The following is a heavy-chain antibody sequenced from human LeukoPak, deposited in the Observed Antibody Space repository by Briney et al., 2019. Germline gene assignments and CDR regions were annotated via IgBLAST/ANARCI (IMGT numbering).Heavy chain of an antibody. Sequence: PGGSVRLSCAASGFTFNSYEMIGVRDSPGEGLEGVSYISRICSTIYYAESVKGRFTIYRDNAKNSLYLQMNSLRVEDTAVYYCARELGATIFDFDYWGQGTLVTVSS. D-gene: IGHD1-26*01. CDR1: GFTFNSYE. V-gene: IGHV3-48*03. J-gene: IGHJ4*02. CDR2: ISRICSTI. CDR3: ARELGATIFDFDY.